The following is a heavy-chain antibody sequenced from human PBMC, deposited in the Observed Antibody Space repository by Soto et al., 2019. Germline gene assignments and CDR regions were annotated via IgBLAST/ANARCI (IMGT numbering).Heavy chain of an antibody. CDR1: GYTFTSYG. V-gene: IGHV1-18*01. D-gene: IGHD3-3*01. Sequence: ASVKVSCKASGYTFTSYGISWVRQAPGQGLEWMGWISAYNGNTNYAQKLQGRVTMTTDTSTSTAYMELRSLRSDDTAVYYCARVATIFGVVNWFDPWGQGTLVTVSS. CDR2: ISAYNGNT. CDR3: ARVATIFGVVNWFDP. J-gene: IGHJ5*02.